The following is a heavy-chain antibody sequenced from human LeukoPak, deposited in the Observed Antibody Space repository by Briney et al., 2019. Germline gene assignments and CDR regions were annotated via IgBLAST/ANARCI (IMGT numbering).Heavy chain of an antibody. D-gene: IGHD1-1*01. CDR3: ARDPSNGYYYYMDV. J-gene: IGHJ6*03. CDR1: GYTFTGYY. V-gene: IGHV1-2*06. CDR2: INPNSGGT. Sequence: ASVKVSCKASGYTFTGYYMHWVRQAPGQGLEWMGRINPNSGGTNYAQKFQDRVTMTRDTSISTAYMELSRLRSDDTAVYYCARDPSNGYYYYMDVWGKGTTVTVSS.